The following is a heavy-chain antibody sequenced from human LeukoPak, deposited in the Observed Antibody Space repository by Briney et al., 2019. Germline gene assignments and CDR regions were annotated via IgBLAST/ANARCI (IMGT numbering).Heavy chain of an antibody. CDR1: GGSISGYY. J-gene: IGHJ4*02. D-gene: IGHD3-10*02. CDR3: ARVLKGGTMSS. V-gene: IGHV4-59*08. Sequence: PSETLSLTCTVSGGSISGYYWTWIRQPPGKGLEWIGYIYYSGSAYYNPSLKSRVAMSVDTSKNQFSLKLSSVTAADTAVYYCARVLKGGTMSSWGQGTLVTVSS. CDR2: IYYSGSA.